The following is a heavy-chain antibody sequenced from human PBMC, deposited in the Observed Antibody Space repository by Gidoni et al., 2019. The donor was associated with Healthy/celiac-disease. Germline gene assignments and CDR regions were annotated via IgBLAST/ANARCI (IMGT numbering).Heavy chain of an antibody. CDR2: IYTSGST. J-gene: IGHJ4*02. D-gene: IGHD6-6*01. V-gene: IGHV4-61*02. CDR1: GGSISSGSYY. Sequence: QVQLQESGPGLVKTSQTLSLTCTVSGGSISSGSYYWSWIRQPAGKGLEWIGRIYTSGSTNYNPSLKSRVTISVDTSKNQFSLKLSSVTAADTAVYYCAANAYSSSTGGYWGQGTLVTVSS. CDR3: AANAYSSSTGGY.